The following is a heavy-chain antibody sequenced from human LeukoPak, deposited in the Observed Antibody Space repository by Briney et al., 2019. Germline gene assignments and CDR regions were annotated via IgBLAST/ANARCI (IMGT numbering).Heavy chain of an antibody. Sequence: GGSLRLSCAASGFTFSSYGMHWVRQAPGKGLEWVAVLSYDGSNKYYADSVKGRFTISRDNSKNTLYLQMNSLRADDTAVYYCAKDRELGYCGSTSCYGSDCWGQGTLVTVSS. D-gene: IGHD2-2*01. J-gene: IGHJ4*02. CDR1: GFTFSSYG. CDR3: AKDRELGYCGSTSCYGSDC. CDR2: LSYDGSNK. V-gene: IGHV3-30*18.